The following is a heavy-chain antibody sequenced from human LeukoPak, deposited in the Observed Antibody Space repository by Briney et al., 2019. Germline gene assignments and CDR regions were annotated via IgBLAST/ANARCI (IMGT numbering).Heavy chain of an antibody. Sequence: GGSLRLSCGASGFTFSNYGMLWVRQAPGKGLEWVAFIRYDGNNKLYADSMKGRFTISRDNSKNTLYLHINSLRAEDTAVYYCVRDNPLDYWGQGTLVIVSS. CDR3: VRDNPLDY. D-gene: IGHD1-14*01. J-gene: IGHJ4*02. V-gene: IGHV3-30*02. CDR1: GFTFSNYG. CDR2: IRYDGNNK.